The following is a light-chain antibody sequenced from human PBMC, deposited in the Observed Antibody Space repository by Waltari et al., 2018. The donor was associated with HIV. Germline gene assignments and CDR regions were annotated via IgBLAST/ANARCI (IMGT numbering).Light chain of an antibody. CDR2: EVT. Sequence: QSALTPPASVSGSPRQSITISCTGASSDVGTYDLVSWYQHLPGKAPKLMIYEVTKRTSGVSNRFSGSQSGNTASLTISGLQTDDEADYYCCTFAGSSTPVVFGGGTKLTVL. CDR3: CTFAGSSTPVV. J-gene: IGLJ2*01. V-gene: IGLV2-23*02. CDR1: SSDVGTYDL.